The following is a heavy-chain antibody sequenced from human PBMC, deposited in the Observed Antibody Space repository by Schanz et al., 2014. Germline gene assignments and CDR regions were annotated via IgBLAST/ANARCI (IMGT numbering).Heavy chain of an antibody. D-gene: IGHD5-12*01. CDR3: ARDGGRDGYNLAFDV. V-gene: IGHV3-11*05. J-gene: IGHJ3*01. CDR2: MYINSGST. Sequence: QVQLVESGGGLVKPGGSLRLSCAASGFTFSDHYMAWIRQAPGKGLEWISSMYINSGSTQYADSVKGRFIISRDSSKNTLFLQMNSLRAEDTAVYFCARDGGRDGYNLAFDVWGQGTLVTVSS. CDR1: GFTFSDHY.